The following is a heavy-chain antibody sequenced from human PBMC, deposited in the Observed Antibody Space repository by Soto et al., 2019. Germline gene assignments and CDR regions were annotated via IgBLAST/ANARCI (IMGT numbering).Heavy chain of an antibody. CDR2: ITGIDGRT. D-gene: IGHD2-15*01. V-gene: IGHV3-23*01. J-gene: IGHJ5*02. CDR1: GFTFGNYA. CDR3: AKDRGPYCSRGICYPPSWFDP. Sequence: GGSLRLSCVGSGFTFGNYAMSWVRQAPGKGLEWVSSITGIDGRTYYADSVKGRFTISRDNPKNTLYLQMNNLRAEDTAMFYCAKDRGPYCSRGICYPPSWFDPCGQGTQLTVYS.